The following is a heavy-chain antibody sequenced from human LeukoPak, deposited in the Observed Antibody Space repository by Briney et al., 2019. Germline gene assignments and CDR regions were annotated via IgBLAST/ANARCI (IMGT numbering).Heavy chain of an antibody. CDR2: INPNSGGT. D-gene: IGHD3-9*01. V-gene: IGHV1-2*02. J-gene: IGHJ4*02. CDR3: ARGGYDILTGYPIYYFDY. CDR1: GYTITGYY. Sequence: ASVKVSCKASGYTITGYYMHWVRQAPGQGLEWMGWINPNSGGTNYAQKFQGRVTMTRNTSISTAYMELSRLRSDDTAVYYCARGGYDILTGYPIYYFDYWGQGTLVTVSS.